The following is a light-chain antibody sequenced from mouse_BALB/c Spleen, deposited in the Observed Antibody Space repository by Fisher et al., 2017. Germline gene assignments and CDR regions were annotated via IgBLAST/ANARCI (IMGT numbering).Light chain of an antibody. CDR2: DTS. CDR3: QQYSGYPYT. V-gene: IGKV4-55*01. Sequence: IVITQTTALMSASPGEKVTMTCSASSSVSYMYWYQQKPGSSPRLWIYDTSNLVSGVPARFSGSRSGTSYSLTISSMEAEDAATYYCQQYSGYPYTFGGGTKLEIK. J-gene: IGKJ2*01. CDR1: SSVSY.